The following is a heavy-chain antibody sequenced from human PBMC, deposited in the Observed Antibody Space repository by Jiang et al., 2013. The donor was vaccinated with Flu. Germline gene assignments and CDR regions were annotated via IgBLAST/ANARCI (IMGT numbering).Heavy chain of an antibody. Sequence: SGAEVKKPGASVKVSCKASGYTFTTYDITWVRQAPGQGLEWVGWMNPNSGKTGYAQKFQGRVTMTRDTSTSTAYMELSSLRSEDTAVYYCTRNRQFSNNWENWGQGTLVTVSS. D-gene: IGHD1-1*01. CDR2: MNPNSGKT. V-gene: IGHV1-8*01. CDR1: GYTFTTYD. CDR3: TRNRQFSNNWEN. J-gene: IGHJ4*02.